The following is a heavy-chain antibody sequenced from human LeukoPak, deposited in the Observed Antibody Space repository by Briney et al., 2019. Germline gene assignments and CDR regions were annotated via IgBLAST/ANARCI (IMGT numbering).Heavy chain of an antibody. J-gene: IGHJ4*02. CDR1: GFTFDAYA. V-gene: IGHV3-9*01. D-gene: IGHD3-10*01. CDR3: SRDGYGSGL. CDR2: ISRNSGSI. Sequence: GESLRLSCAASGFTFDAYAMHWVRQAPGKGPEWVSGISRNSGSIGYTDSVKGRFTISRDNAKNTLYLQMNSLRAEDTAVYYCSRDGYGSGLWGQGTLVTVSS.